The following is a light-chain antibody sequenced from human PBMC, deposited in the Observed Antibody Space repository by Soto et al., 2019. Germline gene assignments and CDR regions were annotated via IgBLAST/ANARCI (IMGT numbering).Light chain of an antibody. J-gene: IGLJ2*01. CDR2: DVS. Sequence: QSVLTQPRSVSGSPGQSVTISCTGTSSDVGGYNFVSWYQQHPGKAPKLIISDVSVRPSGVPDRFSGSKSANTASLTISGLQAEDEADYFCCSYAGSYTLLFGGGTQLTVL. V-gene: IGLV2-11*01. CDR3: CSYAGSYTLL. CDR1: SSDVGGYNF.